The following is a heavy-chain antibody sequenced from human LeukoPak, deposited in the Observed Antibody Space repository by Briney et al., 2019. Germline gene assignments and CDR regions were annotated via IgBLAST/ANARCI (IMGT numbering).Heavy chain of an antibody. CDR1: GFTFSDYW. CDR2: IYSDVRRI. Sequence: PGGSLRLSCAASGFTFSDYWMHCGRQAPGKGLEWVARIYSDVRRIRYADSVTGRFTISSDNAKNTLYLQMNALRVEDTALYYCPTSPVISRDWGQGTLVTVSS. J-gene: IGHJ4*02. D-gene: IGHD2-21*01. V-gene: IGHV3-74*01. CDR3: PTSPVISRD.